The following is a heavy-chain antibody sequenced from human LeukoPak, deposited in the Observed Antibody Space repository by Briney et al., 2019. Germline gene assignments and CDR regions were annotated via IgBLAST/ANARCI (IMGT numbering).Heavy chain of an antibody. CDR2: IYYSGST. J-gene: IGHJ5*02. CDR1: GGSISGDY. V-gene: IGHV4-59*12. Sequence: SETLSLTCTVSGGSISGDYWSWIRQPPGKGLEWIGYIYYSGSTNYNPSLKSRVTISVDKSKNQFSLKLSSVTAADTAVYYCARSLVVAATTPWGQGTLVTVSS. D-gene: IGHD2-15*01. CDR3: ARSLVVAATTP.